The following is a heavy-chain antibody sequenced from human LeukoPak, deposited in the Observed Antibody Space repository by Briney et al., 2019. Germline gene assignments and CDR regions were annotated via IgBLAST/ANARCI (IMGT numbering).Heavy chain of an antibody. CDR3: ARIKYGGSDAFDI. CDR1: GGTFSSYA. CDR2: IIPILGIA. D-gene: IGHD4-23*01. Sequence: GASVKVSCKASGGTFSSYAISWVRQAPGQGLEWMGRIIPILGIANYAQKFQGRVTITADKSTSTAYVELSSLRPEDTAVYYCARIKYGGSDAFDIWGQGTMVTVSS. J-gene: IGHJ3*02. V-gene: IGHV1-69*04.